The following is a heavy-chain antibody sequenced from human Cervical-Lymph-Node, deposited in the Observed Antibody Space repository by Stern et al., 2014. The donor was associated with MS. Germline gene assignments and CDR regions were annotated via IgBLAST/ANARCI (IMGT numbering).Heavy chain of an antibody. CDR2: NSPRGITT. V-gene: IGHV1-46*01. Sequence: VQLVQSGAEVKKPGASVKVSCKASGYTLTIFYVHWVRQAPGKGLEWMGINSPRGITTAYEQKFQGRVTMTRDTSTSTVYMELSSLRAEDTAVYYCASGGEVDGGDVWGQGTTVTVFS. CDR3: ASGGEVDGGDV. J-gene: IGHJ6*02. D-gene: IGHD1-26*01. CDR1: GYTLTIFY.